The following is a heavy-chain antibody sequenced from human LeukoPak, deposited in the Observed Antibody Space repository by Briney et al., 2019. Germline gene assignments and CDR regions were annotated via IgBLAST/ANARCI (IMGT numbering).Heavy chain of an antibody. Sequence: PGGSLRLSCAASGFTFSNAWMSWVRQAPGKGLEWVGRIKSKTDGGTTDYAAPVKGRFTISRDDSKNTLYLQMNSLKTEDTAVYYCTTDYPPYYYDSSGYYDYWGQGTLVTVSS. V-gene: IGHV3-15*01. CDR2: IKSKTDGGTT. CDR1: GFTFSNAW. CDR3: TTDYPPYYYDSSGYYDY. D-gene: IGHD3-22*01. J-gene: IGHJ4*02.